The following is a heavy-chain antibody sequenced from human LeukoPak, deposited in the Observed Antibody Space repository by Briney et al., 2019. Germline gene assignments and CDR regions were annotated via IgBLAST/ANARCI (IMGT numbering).Heavy chain of an antibody. CDR1: GFTFLKSA. J-gene: IGHJ5*01. Sequence: GTSVRDTCMDSGFTFLKSAVQWVRQTRGQRLEWIGWIVVGSGNTNYAQKFSERVTITRDMSTSTAYMELSSLRSEDTAVYYCVADVVSAVGVLASWGQGTMVTVSS. D-gene: IGHD2-15*01. CDR3: VADVVSAVGVLAS. V-gene: IGHV1-58*01. CDR2: IVVGSGNT.